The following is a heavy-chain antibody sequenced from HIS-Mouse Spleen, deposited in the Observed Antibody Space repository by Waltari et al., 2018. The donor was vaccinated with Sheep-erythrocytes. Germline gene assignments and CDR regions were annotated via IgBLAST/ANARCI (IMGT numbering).Heavy chain of an antibody. CDR1: VGSFSGYY. CDR2: INHSGST. Sequence: QVQLQQWGAGLLKPSETLSLTCAVYVGSFSGYYWSWIRQPPGKGLEWIGEINHSGSTKYNPSLKDRVTISVDTSKNQFSLQLGAVTAAGTAVYYWARRGENRAFDIWGQGTMVTVSS. V-gene: IGHV4-34*01. D-gene: IGHD3-16*01. J-gene: IGHJ3*02. CDR3: ARRGENRAFDI.